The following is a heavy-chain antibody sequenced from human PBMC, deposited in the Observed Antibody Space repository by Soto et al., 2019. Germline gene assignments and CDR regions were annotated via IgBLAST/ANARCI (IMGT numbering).Heavy chain of an antibody. V-gene: IGHV3-9*01. D-gene: IGHD2-8*01. CDR2: ISWDSSGI. CDR3: AKDFNGAFEY. CDR1: GFIFEDSA. J-gene: IGHJ4*02. Sequence: EVQLVESGGGLVQPGRSLRLSCAGSGFIFEDSAMHWVRQAPGRGLEWVSTISWDSSGIAYADSVKGRFTVSRDNAKGSLILQMNSLKTEDTAHYYCAKDFNGAFEYWGQGALVTVSS.